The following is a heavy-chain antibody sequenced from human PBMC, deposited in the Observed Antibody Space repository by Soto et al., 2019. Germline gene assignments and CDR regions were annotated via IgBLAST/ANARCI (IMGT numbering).Heavy chain of an antibody. J-gene: IGHJ6*03. CDR3: ARVNYGYYYYMDV. D-gene: IGHD4-17*01. V-gene: IGHV4-4*02. Sequence: SETLSLTCAVSSGSISSSNWWSWVRQPPGKGLEWIGEIYHSGSTNYNPSLKSRVTISVDKSKNQFSLKLSSVTAADTAVYYCARVNYGYYYYMDVWGKGTTVTVSS. CDR2: IYHSGST. CDR1: SGSISSSNW.